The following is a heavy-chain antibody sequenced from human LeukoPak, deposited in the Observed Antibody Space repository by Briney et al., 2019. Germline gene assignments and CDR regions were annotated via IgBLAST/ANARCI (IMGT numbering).Heavy chain of an antibody. J-gene: IGHJ4*02. CDR1: GYTFTGYY. CDR2: INPNSGGT. CDR3: ARAYSSGWYKDY. Sequence: ASVKVSCRASGYTFTGYYMHWVRQAPGQGIEWMGWINPNSGGTNYAQKFQGRVTMTRDTSISTAYMELSRLRSDDTAVYYCARAYSSGWYKDYWGQGTLVTVSS. D-gene: IGHD6-19*01. V-gene: IGHV1-2*02.